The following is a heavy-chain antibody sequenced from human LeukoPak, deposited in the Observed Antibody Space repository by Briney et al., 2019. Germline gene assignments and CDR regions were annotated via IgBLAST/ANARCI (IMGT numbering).Heavy chain of an antibody. Sequence: SETLSLTCAVYGGSFSGYYWSWIRQPPGKGLEWIGEINHSGSTNYNPSLKSRVTISVDTSKNQFSLKLSSVTAADTAVYYCRIVGATNGIWGQGTLVTVSS. V-gene: IGHV4-34*01. CDR3: RIVGATNGI. D-gene: IGHD1-26*01. CDR2: INHSGST. J-gene: IGHJ4*02. CDR1: GGSFSGYY.